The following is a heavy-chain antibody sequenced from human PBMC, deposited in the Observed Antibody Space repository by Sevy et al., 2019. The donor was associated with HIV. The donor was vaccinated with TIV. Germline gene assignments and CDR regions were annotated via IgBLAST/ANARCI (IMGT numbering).Heavy chain of an antibody. CDR3: AGGFGGKGYFDL. CDR1: GFTFTTYS. V-gene: IGHV3-48*02. J-gene: IGHJ4*02. CDR2: ISDGSITR. Sequence: GGSLRLSCAASGFTFTTYSMNWVRQGPGKGLEWVSYISDGSITRYYADSVEGLFTISIDNGKNSLYLPMNSLRDDDTAVSYCAGGFGGKGYFDLWGKGTLVTVSS. D-gene: IGHD2-15*01.